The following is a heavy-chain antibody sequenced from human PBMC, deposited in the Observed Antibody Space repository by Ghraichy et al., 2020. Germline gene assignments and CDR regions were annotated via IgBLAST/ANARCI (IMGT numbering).Heavy chain of an antibody. D-gene: IGHD4-17*01. CDR1: GGFINSGGQY. CDR3: ARFDDFGTWFDP. J-gene: IGHJ5*02. Sequence: LRLTCNVSGGFINSGGQYWSWLRQRPGEGLEWIAYIYYGGAAFYNPSLKSRVSISIETSQNHFSLRLTSVTAADTAVYFCARFDDFGTWFDPWGQGILVTVS. V-gene: IGHV4-31*03. CDR2: IYYGGAA.